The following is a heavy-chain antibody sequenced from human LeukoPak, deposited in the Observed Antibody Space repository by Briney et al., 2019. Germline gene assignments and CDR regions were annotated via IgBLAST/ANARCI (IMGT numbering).Heavy chain of an antibody. CDR1: GGSISSGGYY. D-gene: IGHD6-13*01. J-gene: IGHJ5*02. CDR2: IYHSGST. V-gene: IGHV4-39*07. CDR3: ARDQRQMGSSSWYGGWFDP. Sequence: SETLSLTCTVSGGSISSGGYYWSWIRQHPGKGLEWIGSIYHSGSTYYNPSLKSRVTISVDTSKNQFSLKLSSVTTADTAVYYCARDQRQMGSSSWYGGWFDPWGQGTLVTVSS.